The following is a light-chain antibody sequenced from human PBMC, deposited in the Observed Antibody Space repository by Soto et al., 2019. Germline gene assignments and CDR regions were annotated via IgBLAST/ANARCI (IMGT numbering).Light chain of an antibody. CDR3: QQYDSYSLT. V-gene: IGKV1-5*01. CDR2: DAS. J-gene: IGKJ1*01. Sequence: DIQMTQSPSSLSASVGDRGTISCRASQTIYTCLAWYQQKPGRAPKLLIYDASSLESGVPSRFSGSGSGTEFTLTISSLQPDDFATYYCQQYDSYSLTFGQGTKVDIK. CDR1: QTIYTC.